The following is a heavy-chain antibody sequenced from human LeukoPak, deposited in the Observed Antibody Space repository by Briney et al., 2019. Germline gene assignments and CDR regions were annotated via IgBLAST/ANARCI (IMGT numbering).Heavy chain of an antibody. CDR2: IYYSGST. D-gene: IGHD3-10*01. V-gene: IGHV4-39*01. CDR3: ASGYGSASYYIDY. CDR1: GGSISSSSYY. Sequence: SETLSLTCTVSGGSISSSSYYWGWIRQPPGKGLEWIGSIYYSGSTYYNPSLKSRVTISVDTSKNQFSLKLSSVTAADTAVYYCASGYGSASYYIDYWGQGTLVTVSS. J-gene: IGHJ4*02.